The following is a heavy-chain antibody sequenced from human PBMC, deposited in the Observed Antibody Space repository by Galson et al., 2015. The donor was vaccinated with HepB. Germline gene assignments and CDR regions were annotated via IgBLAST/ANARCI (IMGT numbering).Heavy chain of an antibody. V-gene: IGHV1-8*01. CDR3: ARDGRGYSYGNGAFDI. D-gene: IGHD5-18*01. CDR1: GYTFTSYD. J-gene: IGHJ3*02. CDR2: MNPNSGNT. Sequence: SVKVSCKASGYTFTSYDINWVRQATGQGLEWMGWMNPNSGNTGYAQKFQGRVTMTRDTSTSTVYMELSSLRSEDTAVYYCARDGRGYSYGNGAFDIWGQGTMVTVSS.